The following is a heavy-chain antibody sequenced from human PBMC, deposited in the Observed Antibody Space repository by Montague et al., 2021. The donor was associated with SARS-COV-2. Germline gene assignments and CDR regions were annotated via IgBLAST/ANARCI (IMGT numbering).Heavy chain of an antibody. D-gene: IGHD4-17*01. V-gene: IGHV6-1*01. Sequence: PALVKPTQTLTLTCAFSGFSLNTDGMCVNWIRQSPSGGLEWLGRTNYRSKWTSDYATSVEGRISIDPDTSKNQFFLHLRSVTPEDTGVYYCVRDTGSAQAGFDAWGQGTLVTVSS. CDR1: GFSLNTDGMC. CDR2: TNYRSKWTS. CDR3: VRDTGSAQAGFDA. J-gene: IGHJ4*02.